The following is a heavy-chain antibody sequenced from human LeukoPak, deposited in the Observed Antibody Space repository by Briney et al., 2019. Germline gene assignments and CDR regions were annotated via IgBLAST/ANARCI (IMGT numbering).Heavy chain of an antibody. Sequence: KSSETLSLTCTVSGGSISSCGYYWSWIRQHPGKGLEWIGYIYYSGSTYYNPSLKSRVTISVDTSKNQFSLKLSSVTAADTALYYCARDRAKGFFDYWGQGTLVTVSS. CDR2: IYYSGST. J-gene: IGHJ4*02. V-gene: IGHV4-31*03. CDR1: GGSISSCGYY. CDR3: ARDRAKGFFDY.